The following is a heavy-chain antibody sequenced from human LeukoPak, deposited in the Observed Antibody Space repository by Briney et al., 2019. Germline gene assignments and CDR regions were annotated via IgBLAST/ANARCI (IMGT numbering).Heavy chain of an antibody. D-gene: IGHD6-13*01. CDR3: ARASSSWYSSYNWFDP. CDR1: GYTFTGYY. Sequence: GASVKVSCKASGYTFTGYYMHWVRQAPGQGLEWMGWINPNSGGTNYAQKFQGRVTMTRDTSINTAYMELSRLRSDDTAVYYCARASSSWYSSYNWFDPWGQGTLVTVSS. J-gene: IGHJ5*02. V-gene: IGHV1-2*02. CDR2: INPNSGGT.